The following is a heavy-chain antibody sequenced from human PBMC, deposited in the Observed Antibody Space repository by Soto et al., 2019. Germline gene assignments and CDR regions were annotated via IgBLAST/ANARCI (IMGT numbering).Heavy chain of an antibody. CDR3: ARDLRHSYGYLEVDDY. Sequence: QVQLVESGGGVVQPGRSLRLSCAASGFTFSSYAMHWVRQAPGKGLEWVAVISYDGSNKYYAASVKGRVTISRDNYKNTLYLQMNSLRAEDTAVYYCARDLRHSYGYLEVDDYWGQGTLVTVSS. CDR1: GFTFSSYA. J-gene: IGHJ4*02. D-gene: IGHD5-18*01. CDR2: ISYDGSNK. V-gene: IGHV3-30-3*01.